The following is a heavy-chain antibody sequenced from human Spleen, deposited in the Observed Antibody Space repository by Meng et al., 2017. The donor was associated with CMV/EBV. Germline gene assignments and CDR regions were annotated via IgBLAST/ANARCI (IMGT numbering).Heavy chain of an antibody. CDR3: ARDEEYDSSFFWFDP. V-gene: IGHV3-30-3*01. Sequence: PGLNFSSYAMHWVRQAPGKGLEWMTVMSYDGSSEYYADSVKGRFTISRDNSKNTLYLQMNSLRAEDTALYYCARDEEYDSSFFWFDPWGQGTLVTVSS. D-gene: IGHD6-13*01. CDR2: MSYDGSSE. J-gene: IGHJ5*02. CDR1: GLNFSSYA.